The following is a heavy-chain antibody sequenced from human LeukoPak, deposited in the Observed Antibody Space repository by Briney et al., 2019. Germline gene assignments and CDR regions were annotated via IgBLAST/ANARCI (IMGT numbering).Heavy chain of an antibody. CDR1: GYTFTSYG. J-gene: IGHJ4*02. D-gene: IGHD6-19*01. Sequence: GASVKVSCKASGYTFTSYGISWVRQAPGQGLEWMGWISAYNGNTNYAQKFQGRVTITRDTSASTAYMELSSLRSEDTAVYYCARYEAVAGSFDYWGQGTLVTVSS. CDR2: ISAYNGNT. V-gene: IGHV1-18*01. CDR3: ARYEAVAGSFDY.